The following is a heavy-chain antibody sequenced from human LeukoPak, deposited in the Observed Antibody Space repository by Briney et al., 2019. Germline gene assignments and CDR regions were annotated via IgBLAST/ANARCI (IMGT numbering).Heavy chain of an antibody. CDR2: TIPILGIA. CDR1: GCIFRNYV. V-gene: IGHV1-69*04. Sequence: ASVKVSCKASGCIFRNYVIRWLRQAPGQGREWMGRTIPILGIANYAQKFQGRVTITADKSTSTAYMDLSSLRSEDTAVYYCARDLPPYYFDYWGEGTLVTVSS. J-gene: IGHJ4*02. CDR3: ARDLPPYYFDY.